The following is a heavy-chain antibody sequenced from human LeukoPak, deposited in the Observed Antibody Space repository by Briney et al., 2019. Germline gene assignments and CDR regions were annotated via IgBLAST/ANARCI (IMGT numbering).Heavy chain of an antibody. Sequence: GGSLRLSCAASGFTFRNNWMSWVRQTPGKGLEWVANINQDGSDKYYVDSVKGRFTISRDNSKNSLYLQMNSLRAEDTAVYYCARPFSVHFDWDYWGQGTLVTVSS. V-gene: IGHV3-7*01. CDR3: ARPFSVHFDWDY. J-gene: IGHJ4*02. CDR2: INQDGSDK. D-gene: IGHD3-9*01. CDR1: GFTFRNNW.